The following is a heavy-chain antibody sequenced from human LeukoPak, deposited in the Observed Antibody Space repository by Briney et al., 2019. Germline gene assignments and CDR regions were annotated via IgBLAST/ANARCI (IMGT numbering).Heavy chain of an antibody. CDR1: GGSISTYY. CDR2: IYTRGST. CDR3: LRDQEHSHGRVIGH. D-gene: IGHD3-10*01. J-gene: IGHJ4*02. V-gene: IGHV4-59*01. Sequence: TLSLTCTGSGGSISTYYWSWIRQPPGKGVEGIGHIYTRGSTNYNPSLGGRGPISVDTSKNQFSLMLNTVTAAGTGIYYFLRDQEHSHGRVIGHLGQGNLVTVSS.